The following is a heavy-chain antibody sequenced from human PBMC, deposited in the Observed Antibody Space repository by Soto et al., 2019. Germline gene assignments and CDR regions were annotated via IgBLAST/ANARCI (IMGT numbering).Heavy chain of an antibody. CDR1: VFTFSSYS. J-gene: IGHJ4*02. V-gene: IGHV3-21*01. D-gene: IGHD6-13*01. CDR2: IMSNSSCI. CDR3: ARVLTYSSSWYDFDY. Sequence: ALRHSCSSSVFTFSSYSMDLVRHAPFKWLEWVATIMSNSSCIYYADSVKGRFTISRDNAKNSLYLQMNSLRAEDTAVYYCARVLTYSSSWYDFDYWGQGTLVTVSS.